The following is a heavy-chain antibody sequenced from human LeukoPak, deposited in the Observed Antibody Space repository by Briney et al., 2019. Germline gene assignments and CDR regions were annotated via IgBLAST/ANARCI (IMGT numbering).Heavy chain of an antibody. J-gene: IGHJ4*02. CDR3: AKDLSSGYPYYFDY. D-gene: IGHD3-22*01. Sequence: PGGSLRLSCAASGFTFSSYAMSWDRQAPGKGLEWVSAISASGGTTYYADSVKGRFTISRDNSKNTLYLQMNSLRAEDTAVYYCAKDLSSGYPYYFDYWGQGTLVTVSS. V-gene: IGHV3-23*01. CDR1: GFTFSSYA. CDR2: ISASGGTT.